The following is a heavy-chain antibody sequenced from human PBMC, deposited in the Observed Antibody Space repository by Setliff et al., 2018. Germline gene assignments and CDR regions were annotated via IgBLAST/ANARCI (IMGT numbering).Heavy chain of an antibody. CDR3: AREGNYDYVWGSYRDDAFDI. CDR1: GGTFSSYA. V-gene: IGHV1-69*13. D-gene: IGHD3-16*02. J-gene: IGHJ3*02. Sequence: SVKVSCKASGGTFSSYAISWVRQAPGQGLEWMGGIIXXXXXXXXXXXXXXXXXXXXDXXXXXAYMELSSLRSEDTAVYYCAREGNYDYVWGSYRDDAFDIWGQGTMVTVSS. CDR2: IIXXXXXX.